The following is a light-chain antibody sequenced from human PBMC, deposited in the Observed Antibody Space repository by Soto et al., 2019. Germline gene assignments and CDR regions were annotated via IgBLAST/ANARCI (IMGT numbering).Light chain of an antibody. Sequence: QSVLTQPPLASGTPGQRVTVSCSGSSSNIASNTVNWYQQLPGTAPKLLIYSNDQRPSGVPDRFSASKSGTSASLAISGLQSEDEADYYCASWDDSLNGHVFGTGTKLTVL. CDR3: ASWDDSLNGHV. CDR1: SSNIASNT. J-gene: IGLJ1*01. CDR2: SND. V-gene: IGLV1-44*01.